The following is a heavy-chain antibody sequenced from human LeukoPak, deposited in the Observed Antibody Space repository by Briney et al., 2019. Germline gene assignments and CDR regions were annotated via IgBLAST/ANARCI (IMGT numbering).Heavy chain of an antibody. Sequence: SETLCLTCTLPIGSLTSNHANCSRQSPQKGLEWIGYIYYRGSTNYNPSLKSRVTISVDTYKNQFSLKLSSVSDADTAVYYCARGSCDYGMDVWGQGTMVTVSS. CDR3: ARGSCDYGMDV. J-gene: IGHJ6*02. D-gene: IGHD3-16*02. V-gene: IGHV4-59*01. CDR1: IGSLTSNH. CDR2: IYYRGST.